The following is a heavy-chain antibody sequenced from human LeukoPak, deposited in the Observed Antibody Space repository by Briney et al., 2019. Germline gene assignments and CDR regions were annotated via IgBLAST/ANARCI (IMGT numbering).Heavy chain of an antibody. CDR1: GGSFSCYY. CDR3: ARGGNRFGRCDYDRSGNLR. CDR2: INHSGST. V-gene: IGHV4-34*01. D-gene: IGHD3-22*01. Sequence: SETLSLTCPVYGGSFSCYYWSWIRQPPGKGLEWIGEINHSGSTNYNPSLKSRVTISVDTSKNQFSLKLSSVTAADTAVYYCARGGNRFGRCDYDRSGNLRWGQGTLGTVSS. J-gene: IGHJ4*02.